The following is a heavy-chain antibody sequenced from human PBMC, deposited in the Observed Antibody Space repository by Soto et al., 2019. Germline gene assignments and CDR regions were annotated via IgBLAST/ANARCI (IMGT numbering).Heavy chain of an antibody. CDR1: GFTFSSYS. V-gene: IGHV3-21*01. CDR3: ARDRLLHCGGDCSSDY. Sequence: EVQLVESGGGLVKPGGSLRLSCAASGFTFSSYSMNWVRQAPGKGLEWVSSISSSSSYIYYADSVKGRFTISRDNAKNALYLQMNSLRAEDTAVYYCARDRLLHCGGDCSSDYWGQGTLVTVSS. J-gene: IGHJ4*02. D-gene: IGHD2-21*02. CDR2: ISSSSSYI.